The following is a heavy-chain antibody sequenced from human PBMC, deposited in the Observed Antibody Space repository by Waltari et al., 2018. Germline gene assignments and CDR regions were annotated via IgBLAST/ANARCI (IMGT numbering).Heavy chain of an antibody. CDR3: AKASRAYCGGDCYSRYFDY. CDR2: MKYDGTEQ. J-gene: IGHJ4*02. Sequence: EVQLVESGGGLVQPGGSLRLSCAASGFTFSSYWMTWVRQAPGKGLEWVANMKYDGTEQFSLDSVRGRFTISRDNAQSALYLDMSSLRVEDTAVYYCAKASRAYCGGDCYSRYFDYWGQGTLVTVSS. CDR1: GFTFSSYW. V-gene: IGHV3-7*01. D-gene: IGHD2-21*01.